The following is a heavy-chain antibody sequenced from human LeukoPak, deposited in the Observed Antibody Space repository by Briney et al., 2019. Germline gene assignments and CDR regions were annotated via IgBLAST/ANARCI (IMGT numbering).Heavy chain of an antibody. J-gene: IGHJ5*02. V-gene: IGHV1-18*01. CDR2: ISAYNGNT. CDR3: ARVAYYYDSSGYLTFDP. Sequence: ASVKVSRKASGYTFTSYGISWVRQAPGQGLEWMGWISAYNGNTNYAQKLQGRVTMTTDTSTSTAYMELRSLRSDDTAVYYCARVAYYYDSSGYLTFDPWGQGTLVTVSS. CDR1: GYTFTSYG. D-gene: IGHD3-22*01.